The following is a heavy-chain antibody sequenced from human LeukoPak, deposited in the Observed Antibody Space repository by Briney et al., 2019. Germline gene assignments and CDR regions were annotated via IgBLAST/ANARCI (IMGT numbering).Heavy chain of an antibody. Sequence: SETLSLTCTVSGGSISSYYWSWIRQPPGKGLEWIGYIYYSGSTNYNPSLKSRVTISVDRSKNQFSLKLSSVTAADTAVYYCARGHRYYYDSSGYPDDAFDIWGQGTMVTVSS. D-gene: IGHD3-22*01. CDR3: ARGHRYYYDSSGYPDDAFDI. V-gene: IGHV4-59*12. CDR2: IYYSGST. CDR1: GGSISSYY. J-gene: IGHJ3*02.